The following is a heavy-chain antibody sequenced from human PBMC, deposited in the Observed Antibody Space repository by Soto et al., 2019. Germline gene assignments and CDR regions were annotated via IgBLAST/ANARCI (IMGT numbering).Heavy chain of an antibody. D-gene: IGHD1-20*01. CDR2: IGFDGTNI. J-gene: IGHJ4*02. V-gene: IGHV3-33*06. CDR3: VQTACVINNCSYRGVR. Sequence: QGQLVESGGGVVQPGRSLRLSCVASGFDFKTYGMHWVRQAPGKGLEWVAVIGFDGTNIHYSDSVRGRFSISRDNSENTVSLQMNSQRDEDTALYYCVQTACVINNCSYRGVRWGQGTLVTV. CDR1: GFDFKTYG.